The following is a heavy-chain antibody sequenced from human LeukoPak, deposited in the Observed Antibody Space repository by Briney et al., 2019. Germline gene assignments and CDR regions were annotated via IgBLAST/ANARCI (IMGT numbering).Heavy chain of an antibody. J-gene: IGHJ4*02. Sequence: GGSLRLSXAASGFTFSSYGMHWVRQSPGKGLEWVAFIRYDGSNKYYADSVKGRFTISRDNSKNTLYLQMNSLRAEDTAVYYCAKLATYYYGSGSYIASDWGQGTLVTVSS. V-gene: IGHV3-30*02. CDR2: IRYDGSNK. CDR3: AKLATYYYGSGSYIASD. D-gene: IGHD3-10*01. CDR1: GFTFSSYG.